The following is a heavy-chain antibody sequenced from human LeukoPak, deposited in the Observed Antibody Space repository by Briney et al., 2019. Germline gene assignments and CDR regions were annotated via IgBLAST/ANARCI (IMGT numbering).Heavy chain of an antibody. Sequence: SETLSLTCTVSGDSISSYYGSWIRQPAGKGLEWIGRIYASGSTNYNPSLKSRATMSLDTSKNQFSLNLSSVTAADTAVYYCARKALPGNWFDPWGQGTLVTVSS. V-gene: IGHV4-4*07. CDR1: GDSISSYY. J-gene: IGHJ5*02. CDR2: IYASGST. CDR3: ARKALPGNWFDP.